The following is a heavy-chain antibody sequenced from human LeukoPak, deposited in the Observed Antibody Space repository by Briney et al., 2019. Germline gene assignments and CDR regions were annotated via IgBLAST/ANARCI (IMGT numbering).Heavy chain of an antibody. V-gene: IGHV3-23*01. J-gene: IGHJ4*02. Sequence: GALRLSCAASGFTFSSYAMSWVRQAPGKGLEWVSAISGSGGSTYYADSVKGRFTISRDNSKNTLYLQMNSLRAEDTAVYYCARDAVWGYYDSSGYYPLDYWGQGTLVTVSS. CDR3: ARDAVWGYYDSSGYYPLDY. D-gene: IGHD3-22*01. CDR1: GFTFSSYA. CDR2: ISGSGGST.